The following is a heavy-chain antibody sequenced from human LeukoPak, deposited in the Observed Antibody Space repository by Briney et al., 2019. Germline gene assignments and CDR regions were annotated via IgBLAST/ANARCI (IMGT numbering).Heavy chain of an antibody. Sequence: GASVKVSCKASGYTFTGYYMHWVRQAPGQGLEWMGWINPNSGGTNYAQKFQGRVTMTRDTSISTAYMELSRLRSDDTAVYYRARDQDCSGGSCYYFDYWGQGTLVTVSS. V-gene: IGHV1-2*02. CDR1: GYTFTGYY. J-gene: IGHJ4*02. CDR3: ARDQDCSGGSCYYFDY. D-gene: IGHD2-15*01. CDR2: INPNSGGT.